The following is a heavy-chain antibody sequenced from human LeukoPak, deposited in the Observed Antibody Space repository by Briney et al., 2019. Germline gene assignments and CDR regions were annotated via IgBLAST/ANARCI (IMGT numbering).Heavy chain of an antibody. CDR2: ISGSGGST. J-gene: IGHJ4*02. D-gene: IGHD6-19*01. V-gene: IGHV3-23*01. CDR1: GFTFSSYA. Sequence: GGSLRLSCAASGFTFSSYAMSWVRQAPGKGLEWVPAISGSGGSTYYADSVKGRFTISRDNSKNTLYLQMNSLRAEDTAVYYCAKALSPYSIGWYTEYYSADCGQGSLVTVSS. CDR3: AKALSPYSIGWYTEYYSAD.